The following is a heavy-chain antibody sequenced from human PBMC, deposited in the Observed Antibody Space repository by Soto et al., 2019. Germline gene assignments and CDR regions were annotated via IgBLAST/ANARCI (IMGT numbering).Heavy chain of an antibody. CDR3: ARDGSPLSNWNYDHEDVQGKYGMDV. Sequence: PGGSLRLSCAASGFTFSSYGMHWVRQAPGKGLEWVAVIWYDGSNKYYADSVKGRFTISRDNSKNTLYLQMNSLRAEDTAVYYCARDGSPLSNWNYDHEDVQGKYGMDVWGQGTTVTVSS. J-gene: IGHJ6*02. CDR2: IWYDGSNK. D-gene: IGHD1-7*01. V-gene: IGHV3-33*01. CDR1: GFTFSSYG.